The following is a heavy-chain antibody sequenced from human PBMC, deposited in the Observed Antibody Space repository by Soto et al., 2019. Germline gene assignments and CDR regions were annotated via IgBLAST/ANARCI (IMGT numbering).Heavy chain of an antibody. Sequence: SETLSLTCAVSGYSISSGYYWGWIRQPPGKGLEWIGSIYHSGSTYYNPSLKSRVTISVDTSKNQLSLKLSSVTAADTAVYYCARDRGGYSYGHPYYYCIDVWGQGTTVTVSS. CDR2: IYHSGST. CDR1: GYSISSGYY. CDR3: ARDRGGYSYGHPYYYCIDV. D-gene: IGHD5-18*01. V-gene: IGHV4-38-2*02. J-gene: IGHJ6*02.